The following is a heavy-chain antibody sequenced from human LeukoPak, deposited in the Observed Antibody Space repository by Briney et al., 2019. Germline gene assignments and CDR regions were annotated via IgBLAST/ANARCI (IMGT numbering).Heavy chain of an antibody. V-gene: IGHV1-18*01. Sequence: ASVKVSCKASGYTFTSYGISWLRQAPGQGLEWMGWINSYSGNTNYAQKFQGRVTMTTGTSTTTVYMELRSLTSDDTAVYYCARDRSGGTYYVYWGQGTLVTVSS. CDR1: GYTFTSYG. D-gene: IGHD1-26*01. J-gene: IGHJ4*02. CDR3: ARDRSGGTYYVY. CDR2: INSYSGNT.